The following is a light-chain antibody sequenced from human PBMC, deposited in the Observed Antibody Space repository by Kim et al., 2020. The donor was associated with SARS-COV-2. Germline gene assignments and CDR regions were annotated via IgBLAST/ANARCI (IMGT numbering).Light chain of an antibody. CDR1: QDIHYY. CDR3: QQYTSYPRT. Sequence: ASVGDRITITCRASQDIHYYLAWFQQKPGQAPKSLIYAASSLQSGVPSKFSGSGSGTYFTLTISSLQPEDFATYFCQQYTSYPRTFGQGTKVDIK. V-gene: IGKV1-16*02. CDR2: AAS. J-gene: IGKJ1*01.